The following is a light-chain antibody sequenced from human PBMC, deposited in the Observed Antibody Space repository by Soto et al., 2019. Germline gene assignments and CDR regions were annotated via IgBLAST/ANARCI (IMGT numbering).Light chain of an antibody. CDR3: NSYSTVSTYV. CDR1: SSDIGGYNF. Sequence: QSALTQPASVSGSPGQSITIAFTGTSSDIGGYNFVSWYQQHPGKAPKLLIYDVRNPPAGVSNRFSGSKSGNTASLTISGLQAEDEAHYYCNSYSTVSTYVVGTGTKLTVL. J-gene: IGLJ1*01. V-gene: IGLV2-14*01. CDR2: DVR.